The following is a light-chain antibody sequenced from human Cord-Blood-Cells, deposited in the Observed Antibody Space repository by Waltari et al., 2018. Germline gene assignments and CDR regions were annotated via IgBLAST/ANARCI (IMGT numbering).Light chain of an antibody. Sequence: DIVMTPSPATLSVSPGDRATLSCRASQSVSSNLAWYQQKPGQVPRLLIYGASTRATGIPARFSGSGSETEFTLTISSLQSEDFAVYYCQQYNNWPPLTFGGGTKVEIK. J-gene: IGKJ4*01. CDR1: QSVSSN. CDR2: GAS. CDR3: QQYNNWPPLT. V-gene: IGKV3-15*01.